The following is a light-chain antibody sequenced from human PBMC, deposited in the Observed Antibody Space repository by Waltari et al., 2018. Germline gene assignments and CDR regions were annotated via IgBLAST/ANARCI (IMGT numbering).Light chain of an antibody. CDR2: AGS. V-gene: IGKV3-20*01. J-gene: IGKJ4*01. CDR3: HQYGSFPAT. CDR1: QSVTSSF. Sequence: EIVLTQSPGTLSLSPGERVTLSCRASQSVTSSFLVWYQQKPGQAPRPLIYAGSTRATGIPDRLSGIGSATDFTLTISRLEPEDFAVYYCHQYGSFPATFGGGTKVEIK.